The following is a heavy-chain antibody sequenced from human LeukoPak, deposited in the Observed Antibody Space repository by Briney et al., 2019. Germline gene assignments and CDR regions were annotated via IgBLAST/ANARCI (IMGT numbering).Heavy chain of an antibody. Sequence: ASVKVSCKASGYTFTGYYMHWVRQAPGQGLEWMGWINPNSGGTNYAQKFQGRVTMTRDTSISTAYMELSRLRSDDTAVYYCAKVTIFAEYSSSLPDYWGQGTLVTVSS. J-gene: IGHJ4*02. D-gene: IGHD6-6*01. CDR3: AKVTIFAEYSSSLPDY. CDR1: GYTFTGYY. V-gene: IGHV1-2*02. CDR2: INPNSGGT.